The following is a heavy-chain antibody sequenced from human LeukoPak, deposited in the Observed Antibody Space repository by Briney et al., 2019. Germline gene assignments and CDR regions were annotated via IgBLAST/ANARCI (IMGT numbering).Heavy chain of an antibody. CDR3: ARDNYDI. J-gene: IGHJ4*02. CDR1: GFNIRNNW. CDR2: INQDEGQK. Sequence: PGGSLRLSCEASGFNIRNNWMSWVRLAPGKGPEYVANINQDEGQKYYVDSVKGRFTISKDTAKNSLNLQMNSLRAEDTGVYYCARDNYDIRGQGTLVTVSS. V-gene: IGHV3-7*01. D-gene: IGHD3-9*01.